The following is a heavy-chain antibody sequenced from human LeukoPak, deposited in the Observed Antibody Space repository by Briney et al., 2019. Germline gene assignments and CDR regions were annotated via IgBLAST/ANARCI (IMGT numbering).Heavy chain of an antibody. CDR2: IRYDGRNK. D-gene: IGHD3-10*01. V-gene: IGHV3-30*02. J-gene: IGHJ6*03. CDR1: GFTFSSYG. CDR3: AKGDFYGSGRDYYYYMDV. Sequence: GGSLRLSCAASGFTFSSYGMHWVRQAPGKGLEWVAFIRYDGRNKYYADSVKGRFTISRDNSKNTLYLQMNSLRAEDTAVYNRAKGDFYGSGRDYYYYMDVWGKGTTVTISS.